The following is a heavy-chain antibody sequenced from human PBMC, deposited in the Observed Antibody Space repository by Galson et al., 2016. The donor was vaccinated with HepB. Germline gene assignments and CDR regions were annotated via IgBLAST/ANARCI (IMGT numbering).Heavy chain of an antibody. CDR3: AKSSSGAFAGPFDF. Sequence: SLRLSCAASGFTFSDYAMNWVRQIPGKGLEWVSVISGRGGGSFYGDSVKGRFTITRDNSKNILYLQMSSLRGEDTAKYYCAKSSSGAFAGPFDFWGQGTMVTVSS. CDR2: ISGRGGGS. V-gene: IGHV3-23*01. CDR1: GFTFSDYA. D-gene: IGHD3-22*01. J-gene: IGHJ3*01.